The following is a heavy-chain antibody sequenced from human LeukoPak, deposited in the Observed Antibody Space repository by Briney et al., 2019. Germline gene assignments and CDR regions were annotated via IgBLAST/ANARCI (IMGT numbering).Heavy chain of an antibody. Sequence: PSETLSLTRTVSGGSISSSSYYWGWIRQPPGKGLEWIGSIYYSGSTYYNPSLKSRVTISVDTSKNQFSLKLSSVTAADTAVYYCARPPIPYSSSRDDYWGQGTLVTVSS. CDR3: ARPPIPYSSSRDDY. CDR2: IYYSGST. D-gene: IGHD6-6*01. J-gene: IGHJ4*02. CDR1: GGSISSSSYY. V-gene: IGHV4-39*01.